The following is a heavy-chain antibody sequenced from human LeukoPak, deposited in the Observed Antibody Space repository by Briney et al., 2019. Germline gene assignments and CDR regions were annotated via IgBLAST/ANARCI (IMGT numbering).Heavy chain of an antibody. CDR1: GFTFSSYT. D-gene: IGHD3-10*01. Sequence: PGRSLRLSCAASGFTFSSYTLHWVRQAPGKGLEWVAVITYDGSNKYYADFVKGRFTISRDNSKNTLYLQMNSLRAEDTAVYYCAKDPYQTYREYGSARPDYWGQGTLVTVSS. CDR2: ITYDGSNK. V-gene: IGHV3-30-3*01. J-gene: IGHJ4*02. CDR3: AKDPYQTYREYGSARPDY.